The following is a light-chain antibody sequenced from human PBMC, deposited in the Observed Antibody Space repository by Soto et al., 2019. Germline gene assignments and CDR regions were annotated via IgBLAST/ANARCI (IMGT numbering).Light chain of an antibody. CDR1: SSDVGRYHY. V-gene: IGLV2-14*01. CDR2: EAT. J-gene: IGLJ1*01. Sequence: QSALTQPASVSGSPGQSITISCTGTSSDVGRYHYVSWYQHHPGKAPKLVIYEATNRPPGVSNRFAGSKSGDTASLTISGLQAEDEADYYCSSYATSNTRYVFGTGTKVTVL. CDR3: SSYATSNTRYV.